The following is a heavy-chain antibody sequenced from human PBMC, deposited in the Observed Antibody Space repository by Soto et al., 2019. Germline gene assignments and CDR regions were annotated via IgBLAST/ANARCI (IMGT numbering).Heavy chain of an antibody. CDR3: AADGRGYSYGYPYYFDY. CDR1: GFTFTSSA. J-gene: IGHJ4*02. Sequence: GASVKVSCKASGFTFTSSAVQWVRQARGQRLEWIGWIVVGSGNTNYAQKFQERVTITRDMSTSTAYMELSSLRSEDTAVYYCAADGRGYSYGYPYYFDYWGQGTLVTV. D-gene: IGHD5-18*01. V-gene: IGHV1-58*01. CDR2: IVVGSGNT.